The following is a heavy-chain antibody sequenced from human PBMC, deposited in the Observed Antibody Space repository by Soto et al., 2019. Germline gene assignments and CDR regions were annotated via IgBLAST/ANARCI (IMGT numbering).Heavy chain of an antibody. CDR3: ARGGYYDFWSGSGWFDP. D-gene: IGHD3-3*01. Sequence: QVQLVQSGAEVKKPGASVKVSCKASGYTFTSYAMHWVRQAPGQRLERMGWINAGNGNTKYSQKFQGRVTITRDTSASTAYMEMSSLRSEDTAVYYCARGGYYDFWSGSGWFDPWGQGTLVTVSS. CDR1: GYTFTSYA. V-gene: IGHV1-3*01. CDR2: INAGNGNT. J-gene: IGHJ5*02.